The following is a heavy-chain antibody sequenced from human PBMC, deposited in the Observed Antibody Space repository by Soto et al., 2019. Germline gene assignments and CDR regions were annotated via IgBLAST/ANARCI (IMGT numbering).Heavy chain of an antibody. D-gene: IGHD3-16*02. J-gene: IGHJ4*02. CDR1: GFTFSSYW. CDR3: ARDGAITFGGVIVTSFDY. Sequence: EVQLVESGGGLVQPGGSLRLSCAASGFTFSSYWMSWVRQAPGKGLEWVANIKQDGSEKYYVDSVKGRFTISRDNAKNSLYLQMNSLRAEDTAVYYCARDGAITFGGVIVTSFDYWGQGTLVTVSS. V-gene: IGHV3-7*01. CDR2: IKQDGSEK.